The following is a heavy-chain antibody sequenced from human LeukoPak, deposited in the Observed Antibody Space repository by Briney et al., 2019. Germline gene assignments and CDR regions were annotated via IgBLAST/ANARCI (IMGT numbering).Heavy chain of an antibody. V-gene: IGHV1-69*04. J-gene: IGHJ4*02. Sequence: ASVKVSCKASGGTFSSYAISWVRQAPGQGLEWMGRIIPILGIANYAQKFQGRVTITADKSTSTAYMELSSLRSEDTAVYYCAREYVGATMADYWGQGTLVTVSS. CDR1: GGTFSSYA. CDR3: AREYVGATMADY. D-gene: IGHD1-26*01. CDR2: IIPILGIA.